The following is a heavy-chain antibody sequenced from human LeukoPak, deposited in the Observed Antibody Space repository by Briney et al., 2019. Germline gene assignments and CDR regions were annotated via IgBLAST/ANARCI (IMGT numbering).Heavy chain of an antibody. D-gene: IGHD1-26*01. Sequence: GGSLRLSCAASGFTFRNYALSWVRQAPGEGLEWVSGISDNGGGPYYADSVKGRFIISRDNSKNMLYLQMNSLRAEDTAVYYCVRDLGGRSGHWGQGTLVTVSS. J-gene: IGHJ4*02. CDR2: ISDNGGGP. CDR1: GFTFRNYA. V-gene: IGHV3-23*01. CDR3: VRDLGGRSGH.